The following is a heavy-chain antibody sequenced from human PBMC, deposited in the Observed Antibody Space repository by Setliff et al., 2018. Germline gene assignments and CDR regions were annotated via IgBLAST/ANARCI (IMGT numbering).Heavy chain of an antibody. J-gene: IGHJ6*02. V-gene: IGHV4-59*01. CDR3: AREGYYNFWSGFMDV. D-gene: IGHD3-3*01. Sequence: PSETLSLTCTVSGGSISSYYWSWIRQPPGKGLEWIGYIYYSGSTNYNPSLKSRVTISVDTSKNQFSLKLSSVTAADTAAYYCAREGYYNFWSGFMDVWGQGTTVTVSS. CDR2: IYYSGST. CDR1: GGSISSYY.